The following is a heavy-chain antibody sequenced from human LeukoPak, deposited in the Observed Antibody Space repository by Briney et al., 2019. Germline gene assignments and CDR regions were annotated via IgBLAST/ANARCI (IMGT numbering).Heavy chain of an antibody. Sequence: KPSETLSLTCSVSGGCIGSSFWNWIRLSPGKGLEWIGYISYSGRTNYSPSLKSRVTISIDTSKNQLSLTLSSVTAADTALYYGARDRSGPYYTFDVWGQGTMVTVSA. D-gene: IGHD3-22*01. V-gene: IGHV4-59*13. CDR2: ISYSGRT. CDR1: GGCIGSSF. CDR3: ARDRSGPYYTFDV. J-gene: IGHJ3*01.